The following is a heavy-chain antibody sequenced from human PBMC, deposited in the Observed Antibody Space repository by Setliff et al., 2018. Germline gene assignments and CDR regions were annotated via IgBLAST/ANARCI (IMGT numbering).Heavy chain of an antibody. CDR3: ARQVVIDYYYYMDV. CDR2: IHYSGST. CDR1: GASINRDY. D-gene: IGHD3-22*01. V-gene: IGHV4-59*01. J-gene: IGHJ6*03. Sequence: SETLSLTCSVSGASINRDYWNWIRQPPGKGLEWIGYIHYSGSTNYNPSLKSRVTISFNTSKNQISLKLSSVTPADAAVYYCARQVVIDYYYYMDVWGKGTTVTVSS.